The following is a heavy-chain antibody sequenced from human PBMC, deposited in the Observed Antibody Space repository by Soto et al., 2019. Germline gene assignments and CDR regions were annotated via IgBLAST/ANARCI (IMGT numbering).Heavy chain of an antibody. V-gene: IGHV3-30-3*01. J-gene: IGHJ3*02. CDR1: GFTFSRYA. D-gene: IGHD2-2*01. Sequence: GSLRLSCAASGFTFSRYAMHWVRQAPGKGLEWVAVISYDGSNKYYADSVKGRFTISRDNSKNTLDLQMNSLTAEDTAVYYCASDYCSSTSCPSGHGFDIWGQGTMVTVSS. CDR2: ISYDGSNK. CDR3: ASDYCSSTSCPSGHGFDI.